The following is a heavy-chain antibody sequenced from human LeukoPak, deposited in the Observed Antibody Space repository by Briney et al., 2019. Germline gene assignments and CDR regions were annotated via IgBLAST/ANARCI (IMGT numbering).Heavy chain of an antibody. Sequence: PGGSLRLSFPASGLTFRSYALSGLRQAPGRGLDGVSLINDSGGSAYYTDSVKGRFTISRDKSRNTLYLQMNSLRAEDSALYFCAKGYDYESSGYPQPFDYWGQGTLVTVSS. J-gene: IGHJ4*02. D-gene: IGHD3-22*01. CDR1: GLTFRSYA. V-gene: IGHV3-23*01. CDR2: INDSGGSA. CDR3: AKGYDYESSGYPQPFDY.